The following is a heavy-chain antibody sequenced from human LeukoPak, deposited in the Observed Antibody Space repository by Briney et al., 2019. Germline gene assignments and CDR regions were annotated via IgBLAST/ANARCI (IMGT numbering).Heavy chain of an antibody. CDR1: GFTFSTYS. J-gene: IGHJ4*02. V-gene: IGHV3-48*01. CDR3: ARGSTYYDSSGQVPFDY. CDR2: ISSSSSTT. D-gene: IGHD3-22*01. Sequence: PGGSLRLSCAAPGFTFSTYSMNWVRQAPGKGLEWVSYISSSSSTTYYADSVKGRFTISRDNAKNSLYLQMNSLRAEDTAVYYCARGSTYYDSSGQVPFDYWDQGTLVTVSS.